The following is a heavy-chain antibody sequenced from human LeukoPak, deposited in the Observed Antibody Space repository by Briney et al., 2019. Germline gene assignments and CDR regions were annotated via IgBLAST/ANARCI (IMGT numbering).Heavy chain of an antibody. Sequence: SETLSLTCTVSGGSISSHYWSWIRQPPGKGLEWIGYIYYSGSTNYNPSLKSRVTISVDTSKNQFSLKLSSVTAADTAVYYCVSYRGRYGDYPLFDYWGQGTLVTVSS. D-gene: IGHD4-17*01. CDR3: VSYRGRYGDYPLFDY. CDR1: GGSISSHY. V-gene: IGHV4-59*11. CDR2: IYYSGST. J-gene: IGHJ4*02.